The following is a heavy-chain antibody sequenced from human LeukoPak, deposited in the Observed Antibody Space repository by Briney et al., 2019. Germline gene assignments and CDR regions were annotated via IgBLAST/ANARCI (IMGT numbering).Heavy chain of an antibody. CDR2: VFYTGKT. Sequence: VGESPVKGLEWIGDVFYTGKTNYNPSLRGRATISIDTSKNQFPLKLTYVTAADSAVYYCARVFDSWGQGTLVTVSS. CDR3: ARVFDS. V-gene: IGHV4-4*02. J-gene: IGHJ4*02.